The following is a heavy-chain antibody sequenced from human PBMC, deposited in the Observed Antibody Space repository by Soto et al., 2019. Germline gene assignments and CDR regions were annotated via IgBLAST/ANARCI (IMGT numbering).Heavy chain of an antibody. CDR1: GFTFSSYD. D-gene: IGHD3-3*01. V-gene: IGHV3-13*01. Sequence: GGFLRLSCAASGFTFSSYDMHWVRQATGKGLEWVSAIGTAGDTYYPGSVKGRFTISRENAKNSLYLQMNSLRAEDTAVYYCARGIGEWAFDIWGQGTMVTVSS. CDR3: ARGIGEWAFDI. CDR2: IGTAGDT. J-gene: IGHJ3*02.